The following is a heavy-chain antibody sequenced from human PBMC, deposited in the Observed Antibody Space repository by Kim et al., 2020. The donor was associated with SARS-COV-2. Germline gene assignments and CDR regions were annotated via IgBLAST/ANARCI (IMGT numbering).Heavy chain of an antibody. V-gene: IGHV4-31*03. CDR3: ARAPEDSSSWYVGYYFDY. J-gene: IGHJ4*02. CDR2: IYYSGST. Sequence: SETLSLTCTVSGGSISSGGYYWSWIRQHPGKGLEWIGYIYYSGSTYYNPSLKSRVTISVDTSKNQFSLKLSSVTAADTAVYYCARAPEDSSSWYVGYYFDYWGQGTLVTVSS. CDR1: GGSISSGGYY. D-gene: IGHD6-13*01.